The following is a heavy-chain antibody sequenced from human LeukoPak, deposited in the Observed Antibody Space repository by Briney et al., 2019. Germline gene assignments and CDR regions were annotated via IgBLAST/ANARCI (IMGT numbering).Heavy chain of an antibody. Sequence: GGSLRLPCAASGFTFSSYGMHWVRQAPGKGLEWVAVISYDGSNKYHADSVKGRFTISRDNSKNTLYLQMNSLRAEDTAVYYCAKIMAAMIVVGNGPDYWGQGTLVTDSS. V-gene: IGHV3-30*18. J-gene: IGHJ4*02. CDR1: GFTFSSYG. D-gene: IGHD3-22*01. CDR2: ISYDGSNK. CDR3: AKIMAAMIVVGNGPDY.